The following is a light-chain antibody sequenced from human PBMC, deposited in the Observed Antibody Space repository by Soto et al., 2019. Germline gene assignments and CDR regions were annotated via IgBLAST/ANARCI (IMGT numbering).Light chain of an antibody. V-gene: IGLV2-14*01. CDR2: EVS. CDR1: SSDVGGYNY. J-gene: IGLJ3*02. Sequence: QSALTQPASVSGSPGQSITISCTGTSSDVGGYNYVSWYQQHPGKAPKLMIYEVSNRPSGVSNRLSGSKSGKTASLTISGLQAGDEADYYCSSYTGSSTLVFGGGTKLTVL. CDR3: SSYTGSSTLV.